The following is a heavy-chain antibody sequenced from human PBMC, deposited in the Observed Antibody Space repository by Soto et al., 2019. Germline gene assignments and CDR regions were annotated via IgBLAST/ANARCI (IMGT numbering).Heavy chain of an antibody. V-gene: IGHV4-59*01. CDR3: ARAPMVLSRSYFDS. J-gene: IGHJ4*02. D-gene: IGHD2-8*01. Sequence: SETLSLTCTVSGGSISNFYWSWIRQPPGKGLEWIGYISYSGNTNYNPSLKSRVSISVDTSKNQLSLNLTSMTAADTAVYYCARAPMVLSRSYFDSWGQGTPVTVSS. CDR2: ISYSGNT. CDR1: GGSISNFY.